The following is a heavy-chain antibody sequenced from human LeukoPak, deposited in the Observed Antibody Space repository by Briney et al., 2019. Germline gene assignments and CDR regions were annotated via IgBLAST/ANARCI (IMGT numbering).Heavy chain of an antibody. D-gene: IGHD5-12*01. CDR3: ARHTRPGYGGSENAFDI. J-gene: IGHJ3*02. Sequence: PPETLSLTCTLSVDSITSRSYYWDWIRQPPGKGLEWIVTLYYGGHTHYNPSLKRRGTISADTSNNQFSLNLSSVTATDTAVYYCARHTRPGYGGSENAFDIWGQGTMVTVSS. CDR1: VDSITSRSYY. V-gene: IGHV4-39*01. CDR2: LYYGGHT.